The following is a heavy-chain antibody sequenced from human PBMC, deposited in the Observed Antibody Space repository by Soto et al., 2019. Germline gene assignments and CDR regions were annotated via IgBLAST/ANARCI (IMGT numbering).Heavy chain of an antibody. V-gene: IGHV4-39*02. Sequence: QLQLQESGPGLVKPSETLSLTCTVSGGSISSGTYYWAWIRQPPGKGLEWIGSIYYSGNTIYNPSLKSRVPTSVDTSKNHFSLKLSSVTAADTAVYYCASRPYSRRLVPWFFDYWGQGILVPVSS. CDR1: GGSISSGTYY. CDR2: IYYSGNT. CDR3: ASRPYSRRLVPWFFDY. D-gene: IGHD6-13*01. J-gene: IGHJ4*02.